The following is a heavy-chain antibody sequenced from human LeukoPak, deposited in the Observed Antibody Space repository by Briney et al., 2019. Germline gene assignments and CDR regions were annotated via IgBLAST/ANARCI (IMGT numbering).Heavy chain of an antibody. CDR1: GGTFSSYA. J-gene: IGHJ4*02. D-gene: IGHD3-22*01. CDR2: IIPIFGTA. CDR3: ARGPGWHDSSGFYYFDY. V-gene: IGHV1-69*13. Sequence: SVKASCKASGGTFSSYAISWVRQAPGQGLEWMGGIIPIFGTANYAQKFQGRVTITADESTSTACMELSSLRSEDTAVYYCARGPGWHDSSGFYYFDYWGQGTLVTVSS.